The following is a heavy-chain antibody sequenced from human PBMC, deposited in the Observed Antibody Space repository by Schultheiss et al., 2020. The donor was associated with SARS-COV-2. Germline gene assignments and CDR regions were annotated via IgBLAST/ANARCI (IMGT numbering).Heavy chain of an antibody. CDR1: RFTFSSYA. Sequence: GESLKISCAASRFTFSSYAMSWVRQAPGKGLEWVSYISSSSSTIYYADSVKGRFTISRDNAKNSLYLQMNSLRDEDTAVYYCAKAGQLLSGTVIMDYYYMDVWGKGTTVTVSS. D-gene: IGHD2-2*01. V-gene: IGHV3-48*02. CDR2: ISSSSSTI. CDR3: AKAGQLLSGTVIMDYYYMDV. J-gene: IGHJ6*03.